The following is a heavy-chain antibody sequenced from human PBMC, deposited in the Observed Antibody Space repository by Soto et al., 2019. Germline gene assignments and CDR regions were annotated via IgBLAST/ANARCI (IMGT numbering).Heavy chain of an antibody. Sequence: QVQLVQSGAEVKKPGSSVKVSCKTSGGTLSRFGVSWVRQAPGLGPEWMGGVFPVLGTTLYAPKFKGRVTMDADESTMTVAMALSGLPSDATSIYFCASLLDPLVGSVVLSDCDFDLGGRGTLVTVSS. D-gene: IGHD2-21*01. J-gene: IGHJ2*01. CDR2: VFPVLGTT. V-gene: IGHV1-69*11. CDR1: GGTLSRFG. CDR3: ASLLDPLVGSVVLSDCDFDL.